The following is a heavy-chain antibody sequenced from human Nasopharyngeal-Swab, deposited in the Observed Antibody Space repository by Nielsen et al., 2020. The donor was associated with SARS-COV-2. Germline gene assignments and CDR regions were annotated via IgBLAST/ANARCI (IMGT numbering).Heavy chain of an antibody. V-gene: IGHV1-18*04. CDR1: GDTFTTYD. D-gene: IGHD3-10*01. J-gene: IGHJ4*02. CDR3: ARDPGAATLDY. CDR2: SSPTNGNT. Sequence: ASVKVSCKASGDTFTTYDITWVRQAPGQGLEWMGWSSPTNGNTNYALNFQGRVTMTADTSTNTAYMELRSLRYDDTAVYYCARDPGAATLDYWGQGSLVTVSS.